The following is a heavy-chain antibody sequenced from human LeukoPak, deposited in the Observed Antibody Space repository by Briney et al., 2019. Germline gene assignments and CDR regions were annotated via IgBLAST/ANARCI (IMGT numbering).Heavy chain of an antibody. CDR2: INTDGSST. J-gene: IGHJ4*02. CDR1: GFTFSSYW. Sequence: GGSLRLSCAASGFTFSSYWMHWVRQAPGKGLVWVSRINTDGSSTSYADSVTGRFTISRDNAKNTLYLQMNSLRAEDTAVYYCASDGYCSSTSCYPLGYWGQGTLVTVSS. V-gene: IGHV3-74*01. D-gene: IGHD2-2*01. CDR3: ASDGYCSSTSCYPLGY.